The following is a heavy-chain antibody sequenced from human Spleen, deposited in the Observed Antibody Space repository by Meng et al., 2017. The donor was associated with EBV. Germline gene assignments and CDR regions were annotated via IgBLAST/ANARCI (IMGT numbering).Heavy chain of an antibody. CDR3: ASESGRGFTPDY. CDR1: GGTFRSDA. D-gene: IGHD3-10*01. Sequence: QVQLVQSGAEVKKPGSSVKVSCKTSGGTFRSDAVSWVRQAPGQGLEWMGGLIPMSDAPHYAQKFQGRVTIIADESTSTHYMDLSGLRSEDTAVYYCASESGRGFTPDYWGQGTLVTVYS. CDR2: LIPMSDAP. J-gene: IGHJ4*02. V-gene: IGHV1-69*01.